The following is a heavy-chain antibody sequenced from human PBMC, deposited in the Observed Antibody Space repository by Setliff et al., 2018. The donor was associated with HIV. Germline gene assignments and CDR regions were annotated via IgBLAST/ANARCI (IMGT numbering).Heavy chain of an antibody. Sequence: PGGSLRLSCAASGFTFRNYKFNWVRQAPGRGLEWVSSISIGSGGAIDYADSVQVRFTISRDNSKNSLYLQMNGLRVEDTGVYYCARGRNRNYVVYGMDVWGQGTTVTVSS. CDR1: GFTFRNYK. CDR2: ISIGSGGAI. CDR3: ARGRNRNYVVYGMDV. J-gene: IGHJ6*02. D-gene: IGHD1-7*01. V-gene: IGHV3-21*01.